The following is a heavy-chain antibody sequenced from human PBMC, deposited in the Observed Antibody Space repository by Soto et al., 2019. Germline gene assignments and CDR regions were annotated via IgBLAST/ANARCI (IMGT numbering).Heavy chain of an antibody. CDR2: IRSKANSYAT. J-gene: IGHJ6*03. Sequence: GGSLRLSCAASGFTFSGSAMHWVRQASGKGLEWVGRIRSKANSYATAYAASVKGRFTISRDDSKNTAYLQMNSLKTEDTAVYYCTRSKQWHLKGDYYYYMDVWGKGTTVTVSS. V-gene: IGHV3-73*01. D-gene: IGHD6-19*01. CDR3: TRSKQWHLKGDYYYYMDV. CDR1: GFTFSGSA.